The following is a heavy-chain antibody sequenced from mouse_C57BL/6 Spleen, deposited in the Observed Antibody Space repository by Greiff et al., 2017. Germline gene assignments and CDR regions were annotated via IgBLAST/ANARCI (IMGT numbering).Heavy chain of an antibody. Sequence: VQLKESGPGLVAPSQSLSITCTVSGFSLTSYAISWVRQPPGKGLEWLGVIWHGGGTNYNSALKSRLSISKDNSKSQVFLKMNSLQTDDTARYYCARNSWDGRDCYAMDYWGQGTSVTVSS. CDR3: ARNSWDGRDCYAMDY. CDR1: GFSLTSYA. D-gene: IGHD4-1*01. V-gene: IGHV2-9-1*01. J-gene: IGHJ4*01. CDR2: IWHGGGT.